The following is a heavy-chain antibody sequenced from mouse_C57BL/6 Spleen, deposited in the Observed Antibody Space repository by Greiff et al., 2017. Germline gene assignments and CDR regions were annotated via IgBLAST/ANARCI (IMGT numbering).Heavy chain of an antibody. V-gene: IGHV5-6*01. CDR2: ISSGGSYT. D-gene: IGHD1-1*01. J-gene: IGHJ1*03. CDR3: ARQYYYGTSSHEGYFDV. Sequence: EVQLVESGGDLVKPGGSLKLSCAASGFTFSSYGMSWVRQTPDKRLEWVATISSGGSYTYYPDSVKGRFTISRDNAKNTLYLQMSSMKSEDTAMYYCARQYYYGTSSHEGYFDVWGTGTTVTVSS. CDR1: GFTFSSYG.